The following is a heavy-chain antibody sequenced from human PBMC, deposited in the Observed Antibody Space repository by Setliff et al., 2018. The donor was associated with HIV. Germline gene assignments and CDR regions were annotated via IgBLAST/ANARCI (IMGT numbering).Heavy chain of an antibody. D-gene: IGHD5-12*01. CDR1: GFTFSSYA. CDR3: AEDPRAAVATICDY. Sequence: LRLSCAASGFTFSSYAMSWVRQAPGKGLEWVSAISGSGGSTYYADSVKGRFTISRDNSKNTLYLQMNSLRAEDTAVYYCAEDPRAAVATICDYWGQGTLVTVSS. J-gene: IGHJ4*02. V-gene: IGHV3-23*01. CDR2: ISGSGGST.